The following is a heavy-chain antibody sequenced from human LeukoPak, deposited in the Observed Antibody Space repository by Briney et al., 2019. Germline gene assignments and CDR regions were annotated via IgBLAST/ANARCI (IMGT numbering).Heavy chain of an antibody. D-gene: IGHD2-15*01. CDR3: ARGRLVVDVYYYYYYYMDV. CDR2: INPNSGGT. CDR1: GYTFTGYY. Sequence: ASVKVSCKASGYTFTGYYMHWVRQAPGQGLEWMGWINPNSGGTNYAQKFQGRVTMTRDTSISTAYMELSRLRSDDTAVYYCARGRLVVDVYYYYYYYMDVWGKGTTVTVSS. V-gene: IGHV1-2*02. J-gene: IGHJ6*03.